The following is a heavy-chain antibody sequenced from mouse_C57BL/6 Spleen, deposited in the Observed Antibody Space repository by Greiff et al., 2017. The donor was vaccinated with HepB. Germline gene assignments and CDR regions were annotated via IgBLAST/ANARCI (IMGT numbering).Heavy chain of an antibody. CDR3: ARGGYGYDGGRYFDV. V-gene: IGHV5-4*01. Sequence: DVHLVESGGGLVKPGGSLKLSCAASGFTFSSYAMSWVRQTPEKRLEWVATISDGGSYTYYPDNVKGRFTISRDNAKNNLYLQMSHLKSEDTAMYYCARGGYGYDGGRYFDVWGTGTTVTVSS. J-gene: IGHJ1*03. CDR1: GFTFSSYA. CDR2: ISDGGSYT. D-gene: IGHD2-2*01.